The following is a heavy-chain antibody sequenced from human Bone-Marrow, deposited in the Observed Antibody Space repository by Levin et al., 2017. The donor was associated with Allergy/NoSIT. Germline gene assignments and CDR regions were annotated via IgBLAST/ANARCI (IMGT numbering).Heavy chain of an antibody. CDR3: AGGNKSLNSSGWYTFDY. D-gene: IGHD6-19*01. V-gene: IGHV4-31*03. CDR2: IYYSGST. CDR1: GGSISSGGYY. J-gene: IGHJ4*02. Sequence: SQTLSLTCTVSGGSISSGGYYWSWIRQHPGKGLEWIGYIYYSGSTYYNPSLKSRVTISVDTSKNQFSLKLSSVTAADTAVYYCAGGNKSLNSSGWYTFDYWGQGTLVTVSS.